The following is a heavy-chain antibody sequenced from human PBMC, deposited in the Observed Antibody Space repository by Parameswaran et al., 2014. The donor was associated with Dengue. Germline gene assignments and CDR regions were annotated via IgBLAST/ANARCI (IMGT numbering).Heavy chain of an antibody. CDR3: ARRGRWLVQDAFDI. Sequence: VRQMPGKGLEWMGIIYPGDSDTRYSPSFQGQVTISADKSISTAYLQWSSLKASDTAMYYCARRGRWLVQDAFDIWGQGTMVTVSS. CDR2: IYPGDSDT. J-gene: IGHJ3*02. D-gene: IGHD6-19*01. V-gene: IGHV5-51*01.